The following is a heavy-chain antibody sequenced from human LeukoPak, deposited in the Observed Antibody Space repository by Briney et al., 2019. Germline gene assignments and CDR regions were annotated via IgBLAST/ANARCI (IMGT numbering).Heavy chain of an antibody. CDR1: GYTFTGYY. CDR3: ARVSVGAKAPNDAFDI. D-gene: IGHD1-26*01. V-gene: IGHV1-2*02. J-gene: IGHJ3*02. CDR2: INPNSGGT. Sequence: ASVKVSCKASGYTFTGYYMHWVRQAPGQGLEWMGWINPNSGGTNYAQKFQGRVTMTRDTSISTAYMELSRLRSDDTAVYYCARVSVGAKAPNDAFDIWGQGTMVTVSS.